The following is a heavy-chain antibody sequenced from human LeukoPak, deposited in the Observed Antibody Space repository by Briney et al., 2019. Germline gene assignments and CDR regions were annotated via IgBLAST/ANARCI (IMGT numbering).Heavy chain of an antibody. V-gene: IGHV1-2*02. D-gene: IGHD3-16*01. J-gene: IGHJ5*02. CDR1: GYSFTDYY. Sequence: GASVKVSCKTSGYSFTDYYMHWVRQAPGQGLEWMGWINPNSGGTSSAPKFQGRVTMTRDTSITTVYMEVNWLTSDDTAMYYCARADRLHGGPYLIGPWGQGTLVTVSS. CDR3: ARADRLHGGPYLIGP. CDR2: INPNSGGT.